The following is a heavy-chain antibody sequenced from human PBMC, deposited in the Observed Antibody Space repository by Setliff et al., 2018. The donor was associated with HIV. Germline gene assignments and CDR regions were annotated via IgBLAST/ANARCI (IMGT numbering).Heavy chain of an antibody. D-gene: IGHD6-19*01. J-gene: IGHJ6*03. CDR3: AREEWLDPPGYYYMDV. CDR2: INPNNGGT. Sequence: GASVKVSCKASGYTFTGYYMHWVRQAPGQGLEWMGWINPNNGGTNYAQKFQGRVTMTRDTSISTAYMELSSLRSEDTAVYYCAREEWLDPPGYYYMDVWAKGITVTVSS. CDR1: GYTFTGYY. V-gene: IGHV1-2*02.